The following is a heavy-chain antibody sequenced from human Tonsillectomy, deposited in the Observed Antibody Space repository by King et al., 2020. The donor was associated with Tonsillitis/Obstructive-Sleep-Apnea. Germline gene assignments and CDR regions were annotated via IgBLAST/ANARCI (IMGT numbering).Heavy chain of an antibody. Sequence: VQLVESGGGLVKPGGSLRLSCAASGFTFSSYSMNWVRQAPGKGPEWGSSISSSSRYIYYADSVKGRFTISRDNAKNSLYLQMNSLRAEDTAVYYCARDGGLRGYSYGETFDYWGQGTLVTVSS. CDR2: ISSSSRYI. D-gene: IGHD5-18*01. V-gene: IGHV3-21*01. J-gene: IGHJ4*02. CDR1: GFTFSSYS. CDR3: ARDGGLRGYSYGETFDY.